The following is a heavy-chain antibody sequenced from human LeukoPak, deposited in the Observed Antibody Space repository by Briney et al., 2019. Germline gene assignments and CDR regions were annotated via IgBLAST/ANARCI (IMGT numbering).Heavy chain of an antibody. V-gene: IGHV3-15*07. J-gene: IGHJ4*02. CDR3: STIFPYDSNVD. D-gene: IGHD3-22*01. CDR1: GLTFSRAW. Sequence: GGSLRLSCAASGLTFSRAWMNWVRQAPGKGLEWVGRIRSKSDGGTTDYAAPVKGRFTISRGDSKNTLYMQMNSLQTEDTAVYYCSTIFPYDSNVDWGQGTLVTVSS. CDR2: IRSKSDGGTT.